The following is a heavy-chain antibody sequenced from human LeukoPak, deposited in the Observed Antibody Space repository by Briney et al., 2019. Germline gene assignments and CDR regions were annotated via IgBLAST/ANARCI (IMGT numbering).Heavy chain of an antibody. Sequence: GGSLRLSCAASGFTFSSYDMHWVRQAPGKGLEWVSAICTAGDTYYPGSVKGGCTISRENAKNSLYLQMNSLRAGDTAVYYCARVRKYSGYYSWYFDLWGRGTLVTVSS. CDR2: ICTAGDT. J-gene: IGHJ2*01. CDR1: GFTFSSYD. CDR3: ARVRKYSGYYSWYFDL. D-gene: IGHD5-12*01. V-gene: IGHV3-13*01.